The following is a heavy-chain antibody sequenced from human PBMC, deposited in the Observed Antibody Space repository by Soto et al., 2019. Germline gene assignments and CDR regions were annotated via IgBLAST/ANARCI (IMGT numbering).Heavy chain of an antibody. D-gene: IGHD3-9*01. CDR3: ARHARYYDILTGYSTLSWFDP. CDR1: GGSISSGGYS. CDR2: MYHSGST. Sequence: SETLSLTCAVSGGSISSGGYSWSWIRQPPGKGLEWIGYMYHSGSTYYNPSLKSRVTISIDRSKNQFSLKLSSVTAADTALYYCARHARYYDILTGYSTLSWFDPWGQGTLVTVS. J-gene: IGHJ5*02. V-gene: IGHV4-30-2*01.